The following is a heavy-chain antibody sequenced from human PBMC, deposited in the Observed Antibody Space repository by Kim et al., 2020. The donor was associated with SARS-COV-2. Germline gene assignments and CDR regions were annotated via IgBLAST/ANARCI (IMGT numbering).Heavy chain of an antibody. D-gene: IGHD3-3*01. CDR3: ARVSGITIFGVVITRPFDY. V-gene: IGHV4-31*03. CDR1: GGSISSGGYY. CDR2: IYYSGST. Sequence: SETLSLTCTVSGGSISSGGYYWSWIRQHPGKGLEWIGYIYYSGSTYYNPSLKSRVTISVDTSKNQFSLKLSSVTAADTAVYYCARVSGITIFGVVITRPFDYRAQGTLVTVSS. J-gene: IGHJ4*02.